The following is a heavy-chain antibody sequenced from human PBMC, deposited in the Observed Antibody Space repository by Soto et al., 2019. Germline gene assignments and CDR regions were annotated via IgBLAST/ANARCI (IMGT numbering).Heavy chain of an antibody. V-gene: IGHV3-74*01. CDR1: GFTFSGFC. CDR2: INSDASVT. J-gene: IGHJ4*02. D-gene: IGHD3-16*01. CDR3: ARVPNQQAIGAFFDR. Sequence: EVQLVESGGGLVQPGGSLRLSCAASGFTFSGFCMHWVRQAPGKGLVWVSRINSDASVTAYAASVKGRITISRDNAKEMWFLQMNSLRAEDSGVYFCARVPNQQAIGAFFDRWGQGTQVTVAS.